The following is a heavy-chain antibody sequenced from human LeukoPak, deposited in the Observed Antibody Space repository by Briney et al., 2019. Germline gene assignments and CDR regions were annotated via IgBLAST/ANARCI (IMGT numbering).Heavy chain of an antibody. CDR3: ARGYDFWSGYYFDY. CDR1: GGSFSGYY. J-gene: IGHJ4*02. V-gene: IGHV4-34*01. D-gene: IGHD3-3*01. Sequence: SETLSLTCAVYGGSFSGYYWSWIRQPPGKGLEWIGEINHSGSTNYNPSLKSRVTISVDTSKNQFSLKLSSVTAADTSVYYCARGYDFWSGYYFDYWGQGTLVTVSS. CDR2: INHSGST.